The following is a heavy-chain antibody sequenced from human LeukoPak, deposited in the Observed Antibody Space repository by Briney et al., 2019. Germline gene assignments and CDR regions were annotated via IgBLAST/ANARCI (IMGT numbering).Heavy chain of an antibody. CDR1: GFTFSSYA. CDR2: ISYDGSNK. J-gene: IGHJ4*02. CDR3: ARDQRGYYFDY. D-gene: IGHD3-10*01. V-gene: IGHV3-30-3*01. Sequence: GRSLRLSCAASGFTFSSYAMHWVRQAPGKGLEWVAVISYDGSNKYYADSVKGRFTISRDNSKNTLYPQMNSLRAEDTAVYYCARDQRGYYFDYWGQGTLVTVSS.